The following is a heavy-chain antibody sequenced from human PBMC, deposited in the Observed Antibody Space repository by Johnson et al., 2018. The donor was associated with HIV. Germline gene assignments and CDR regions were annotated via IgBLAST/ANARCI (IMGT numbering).Heavy chain of an antibody. CDR1: GFTFSDSA. J-gene: IGHJ3*02. Sequence: VQLVESGGGLVQPGRSLRLSCAASGFTFSDSALHWVRQAPEKGLEWVGRIRSKPYSSATAYAASVTGRFTISRDDSKNMTYLQMNSLKTEDTAVYYCTRTDDAYHYDTFGYIDAFDIWGQGTMVTVSS. CDR2: IRSKPYSSAT. V-gene: IGHV3-73*01. D-gene: IGHD3-22*01. CDR3: TRTDDAYHYDTFGYIDAFDI.